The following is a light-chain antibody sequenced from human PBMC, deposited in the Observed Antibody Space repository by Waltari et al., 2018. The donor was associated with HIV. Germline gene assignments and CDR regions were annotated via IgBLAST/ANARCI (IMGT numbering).Light chain of an antibody. J-gene: IGKJ3*01. CDR1: QSINNN. V-gene: IGKV3-15*01. CDR3: QQYNNWPGIT. Sequence: EILMTPSPATLSVSPGERATLSCRASQSINNNLAWYQPKPGQAPRLLSYGASNGATGVPARFSGSGSGTEFTLTISSLQSEDFAVYYCQQYNNWPGITFGPGTKVDIK. CDR2: GAS.